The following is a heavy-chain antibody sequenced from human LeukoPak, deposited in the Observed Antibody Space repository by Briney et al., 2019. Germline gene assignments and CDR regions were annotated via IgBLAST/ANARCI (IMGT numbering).Heavy chain of an antibody. V-gene: IGHV1-18*01. D-gene: IGHD6-13*01. Sequence: ASVKVSCKASGYTFTSYGISWVRQAPGQGLEWMGWISAYNGNTNYAQKLQGRVTMTTDTSTSTAYMELRSLRSDDTAVYYCSREGDLAAAGTGYYYYMDVWGKGTTVTVSS. CDR3: SREGDLAAAGTGYYYYMDV. CDR1: GYTFTSYG. J-gene: IGHJ6*03. CDR2: ISAYNGNT.